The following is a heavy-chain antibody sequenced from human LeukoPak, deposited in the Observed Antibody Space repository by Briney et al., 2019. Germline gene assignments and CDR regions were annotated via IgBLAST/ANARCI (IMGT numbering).Heavy chain of an antibody. CDR3: ARGPLGYCSTGSCAFDV. D-gene: IGHD2-15*01. Sequence: PGGSLRLSCAVSGFTFSRYWMSWVRQAPGEGPEWGANIKQDGSEEYYVDSVKGRFTISRDNAMESLYLQMNSLRAEDTAVYYCARGPLGYCSTGSCAFDVWGQGTMVIVSS. CDR1: GFTFSRYW. V-gene: IGHV3-7*01. J-gene: IGHJ3*01. CDR2: IKQDGSEE.